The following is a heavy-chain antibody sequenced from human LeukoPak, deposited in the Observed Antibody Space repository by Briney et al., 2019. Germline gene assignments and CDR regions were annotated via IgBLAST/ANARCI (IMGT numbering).Heavy chain of an antibody. CDR3: TREVDGMSAY. CDR2: IRSKASGGAI. V-gene: IGHV3-49*04. CDR1: GFNFGNYA. Sequence: GGSLRLSCTASGFNFGNYAMSWVRQAPGKGLEWLGFIRSKASGGAIEYDPSVDGRFTISRDDSKSIAYLQMTSLKTEDTATYFCTREVDGMSAYRGQGTLVTVSS. J-gene: IGHJ4*02. D-gene: IGHD1-14*01.